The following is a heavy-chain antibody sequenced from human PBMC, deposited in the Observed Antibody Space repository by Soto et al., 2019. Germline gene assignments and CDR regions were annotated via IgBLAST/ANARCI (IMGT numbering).Heavy chain of an antibody. J-gene: IGHJ5*02. D-gene: IGHD6-13*01. V-gene: IGHV3-21*01. CDR1: GFTFRSFT. CDR2: ISSNSAYI. Sequence: VGSLRLSCAASGFTFRSFTMNWVRQAPGKGLEWVSTISSNSAYIYYTDALRGRFTISRDNAKNSLHLQMNSLRAEDTAVYYCTRDASRDSSARGWFDPWGPGTLVTVYS. CDR3: TRDASRDSSARGWFDP.